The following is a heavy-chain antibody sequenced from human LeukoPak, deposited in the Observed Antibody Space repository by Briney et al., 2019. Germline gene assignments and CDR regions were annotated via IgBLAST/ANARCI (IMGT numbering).Heavy chain of an antibody. CDR3: ARDPGGSRSNWAANFFDS. CDR2: IRGDGGDT. CDR1: GFRFDDFP. V-gene: IGHV3-43*02. D-gene: IGHD3-10*01. J-gene: IGHJ5*01. Sequence: GGSLRLSCVTSGFRFDDFPMHWVRQVPGKGLEWVSLIRGDGGDTFYTDSVKGRFTISRDNSKNSLYLQMNSLTTEDSALYYCARDPGGSRSNWAANFFDSWGQGTLVTVSS.